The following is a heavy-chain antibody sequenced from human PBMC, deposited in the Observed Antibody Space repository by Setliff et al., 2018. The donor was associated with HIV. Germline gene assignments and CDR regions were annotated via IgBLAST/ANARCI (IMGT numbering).Heavy chain of an antibody. J-gene: IGHJ4*02. CDR2: ISAYNGYT. CDR1: GYTVTSYE. CDR3: AGDGDYTSSSGLCY. D-gene: IGHD6-6*01. Sequence: VSGKGSGYTVTSYEIGGLRQAPGQGLEWMGWISAYNGYTNYAQKLQGRVTMTTDTSTSTAYIELRSLTSDDTAVYYCAGDGDYTSSSGLCYWGQGTLVTVSS. V-gene: IGHV1-18*01.